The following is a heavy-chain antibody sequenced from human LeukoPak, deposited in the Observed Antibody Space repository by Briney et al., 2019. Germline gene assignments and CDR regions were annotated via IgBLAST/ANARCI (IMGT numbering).Heavy chain of an antibody. CDR1: GFTFTNAW. J-gene: IGHJ4*02. Sequence: PGGSLRLTCVDSGFTFTNAWMSWVRQAPGKGLEWIGRIKSKTDGETTNYAEPVRGRFTISRDDSKSAVYLQMNSLKIEDTAVYYCTTDLGTYYHGSQRLIPIDYWGQGTLVTVSS. V-gene: IGHV3-15*01. CDR3: TTDLGTYYHGSQRLIPIDY. D-gene: IGHD3-10*01. CDR2: IKSKTDGETT.